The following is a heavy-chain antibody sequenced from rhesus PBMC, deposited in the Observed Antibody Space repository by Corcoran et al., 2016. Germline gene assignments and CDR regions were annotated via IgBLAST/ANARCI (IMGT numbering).Heavy chain of an antibody. CDR1: GGSISSSYG. J-gene: IGHJ4*01. CDR2: SSNGGGST. CDR3: AKVEPYSSGWAD. D-gene: IGHD6-31*01. V-gene: IGHV3S5*01. Sequence: LQLQESGPGLVKPSETLSVTCAVSGGSISSSYGMSWVRQAPGKGLEWVSYSSNGGGSTYYADSVKGRFTISRDNSKNTLSLQMNSLRAEDTAVYYCAKVEPYSSGWADWGQGVLVTVSS.